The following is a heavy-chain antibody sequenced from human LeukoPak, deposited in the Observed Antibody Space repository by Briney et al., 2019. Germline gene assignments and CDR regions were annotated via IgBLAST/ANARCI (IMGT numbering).Heavy chain of an antibody. CDR1: GFTFSSYG. CDR2: ISGSGGST. Sequence: GGSLRLSCAASGFTFSSYGMSWVRQAPGKGLEWVSSISGSGGSTYYADSVKGRFTISRDNSKNTLYLQMNSLRAEDTAVYYCAKDRLRYSSSWEYFDYWGQGALVTASS. CDR3: AKDRLRYSSSWEYFDY. D-gene: IGHD6-13*01. J-gene: IGHJ4*02. V-gene: IGHV3-23*01.